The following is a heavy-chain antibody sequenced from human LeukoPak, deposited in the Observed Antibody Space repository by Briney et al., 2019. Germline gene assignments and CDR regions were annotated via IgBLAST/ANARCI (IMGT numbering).Heavy chain of an antibody. D-gene: IGHD6-13*01. CDR2: INHSGST. CDR1: GFTVSSNY. J-gene: IGHJ4*02. CDR3: ARGEGSSCPTAYFDY. Sequence: GSLRLSCAASGFTVSSNYMSWVRQAPGKGLEWIGEINHSGSTNYNPSLKSRVTISVDTSKNQFSLKLSSVTAADTAVYYCARGEGSSCPTAYFDYWGQGTLVTVSS. V-gene: IGHV4-34*01.